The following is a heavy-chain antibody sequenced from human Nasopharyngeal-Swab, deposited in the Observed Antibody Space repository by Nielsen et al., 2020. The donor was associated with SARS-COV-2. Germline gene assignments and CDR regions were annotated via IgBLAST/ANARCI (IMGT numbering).Heavy chain of an antibody. D-gene: IGHD2-15*01. Sequence: GGSLRLSCKGSGHSFTSYWIGWVRQMPGKGLEWMGIIYPGDSDTRYSPSFQGQVTISADKSISTAYLQWSSLKASDTAMYYCARRPSAYCSGGSCYSPNSDYYYGMDVWGQGTTVTVSS. CDR2: IYPGDSDT. V-gene: IGHV5-51*01. CDR3: ARRPSAYCSGGSCYSPNSDYYYGMDV. J-gene: IGHJ6*02. CDR1: GHSFTSYW.